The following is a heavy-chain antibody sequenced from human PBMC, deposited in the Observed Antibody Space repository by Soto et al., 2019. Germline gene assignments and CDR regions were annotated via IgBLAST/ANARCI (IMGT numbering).Heavy chain of an antibody. J-gene: IGHJ5*02. Sequence: PGGSLRLSCAASGSTFSRYEMNWVRQAPGKGLEWVSYISVSSSMIYYADSVKGRFTISRDNAKNSLYLQMNSLRAEDTAVYYCANDFWSEYSWGQGTLVTVSS. CDR3: ANDFWSEYS. CDR2: ISVSSSMI. V-gene: IGHV3-48*03. D-gene: IGHD3-3*01. CDR1: GSTFSRYE.